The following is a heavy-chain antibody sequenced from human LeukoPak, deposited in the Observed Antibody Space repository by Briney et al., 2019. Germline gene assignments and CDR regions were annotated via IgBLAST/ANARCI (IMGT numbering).Heavy chain of an antibody. CDR1: GYTFTSYG. CDR2: ISVNKGNT. J-gene: IGHJ4*02. V-gene: IGHV1-18*04. CDR3: ARVQGELAFCSRTSCYNMDY. Sequence: ASVKVSCKASGYTFTSYGISWVRQAPGQGLEWMGWISVNKGNTNYAQKFQGRVTMTRDTSISTAYLELSSLRSDDAAVYYCARVQGELAFCSRTSCYNMDYWGQGILVTVSS. D-gene: IGHD2-2*02.